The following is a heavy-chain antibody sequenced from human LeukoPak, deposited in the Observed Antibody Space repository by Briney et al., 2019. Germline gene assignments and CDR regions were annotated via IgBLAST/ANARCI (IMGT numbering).Heavy chain of an antibody. CDR2: IYPGDSDT. J-gene: IGHJ4*02. CDR1: GYSFTTYW. Sequence: GESLKISCKGSGYSFTTYWIGWVRQMPGKGLEWMGIIYPGDSDTRYSPSFQGQVTISADKSISTAYLQWSSLKASDTATYYCARRVDMGYFDWTHYYFDYWGQGTLVTVSS. D-gene: IGHD3-9*01. CDR3: ARRVDMGYFDWTHYYFDY. V-gene: IGHV5-51*01.